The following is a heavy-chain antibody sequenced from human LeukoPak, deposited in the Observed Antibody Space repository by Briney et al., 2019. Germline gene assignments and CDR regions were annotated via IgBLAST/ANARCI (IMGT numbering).Heavy chain of an antibody. D-gene: IGHD2-15*01. CDR1: GFTFGSYS. Sequence: SGGSLRLSCAASGFTFGSYSMNWVRQAPGKGLEWVSSISSSSSYIHYADSVKGRFTISRDNAKNSLYLQMNSLRAEDTAVYYCARDLGYCSGGSCSTQAFDIWGQGTMVTVSS. CDR3: ARDLGYCSGGSCSTQAFDI. CDR2: ISSSSSYI. V-gene: IGHV3-21*01. J-gene: IGHJ3*02.